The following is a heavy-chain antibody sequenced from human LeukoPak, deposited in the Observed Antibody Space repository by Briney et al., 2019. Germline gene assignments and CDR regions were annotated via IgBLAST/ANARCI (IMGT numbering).Heavy chain of an antibody. J-gene: IGHJ4*02. Sequence: GGSLRLSCSASGFTFSSFALHWVRQAPGKGLEWVGRIKSKSDDGTAVYTAPVKGRFAISRDDSKDTLYLQMNSLKTEDTAMYYCTTDDGGGLGHWGQGTLVTVSS. CDR1: GFTFSSFA. CDR3: TTDDGGGLGH. CDR2: IKSKSDDGTA. V-gene: IGHV3-15*01. D-gene: IGHD2-15*01.